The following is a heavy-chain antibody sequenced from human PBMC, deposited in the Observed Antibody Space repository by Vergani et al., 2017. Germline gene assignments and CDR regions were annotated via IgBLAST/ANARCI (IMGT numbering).Heavy chain of an antibody. V-gene: IGHV3-30*02. CDR3: AKDVGEYCSSTSCLSFDY. CDR2: IRYDGSNK. D-gene: IGHD2-2*01. CDR1: GFTFSSYG. J-gene: IGHJ4*02. Sequence: QVQLVESGGGVVQPGGSLRLSCAASGFTFSSYGMHWVREAPGKGLEWVAFIRYDGSNKYYADSVKGRFTISRDNSKNTLYLQMNSLRAEDTAVYYCAKDVGEYCSSTSCLSFDYWGQGTLVTVSS.